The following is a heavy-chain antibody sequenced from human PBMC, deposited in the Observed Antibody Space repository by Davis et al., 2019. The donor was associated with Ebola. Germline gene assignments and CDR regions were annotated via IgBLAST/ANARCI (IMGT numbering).Heavy chain of an antibody. D-gene: IGHD1-7*01. CDR1: GFTFSSYA. V-gene: IGHV3-23*01. Sequence: GGSLRLSCAASGFTFSSYAMSWVRQAPGKGLDWVADISGPGAPYYADSVKGRFTISRDNSKNTLYLEMNSLTADDTATYYCSTQLPTWNWVYWGRGTLVTVAS. CDR3: STQLPTWNWVY. J-gene: IGHJ4*02. CDR2: ISGPGAP.